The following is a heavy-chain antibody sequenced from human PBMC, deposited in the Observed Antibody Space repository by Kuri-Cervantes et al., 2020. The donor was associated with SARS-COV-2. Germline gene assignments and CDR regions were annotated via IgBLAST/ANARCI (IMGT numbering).Heavy chain of an antibody. CDR2: ISWNSGSI. Sequence: SLKISCAASGFTFDDYAMHWVRQAPGKGLEWVSGISWNSGSIGYADSVKGRFTISRDNAKNSLYLQMDSLRVEDTAVYYCARGPTMVRGAGPLATLYYFDYWGQGTLVTVSS. J-gene: IGHJ4*02. CDR1: GFTFDDYA. D-gene: IGHD3-10*01. CDR3: ARGPTMVRGAGPLATLYYFDY. V-gene: IGHV3-9*01.